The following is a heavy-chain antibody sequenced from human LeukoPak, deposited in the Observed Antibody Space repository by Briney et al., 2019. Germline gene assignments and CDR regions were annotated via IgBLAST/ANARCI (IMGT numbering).Heavy chain of an antibody. D-gene: IGHD3-10*01. CDR3: AREFAPYYLDY. CDR2: IWYDGSKK. J-gene: IGHJ4*02. V-gene: IGHV3-33*08. Sequence: GGSLRLSCAASGFTFSAFAMTWVRQAPGKGLEWVAVIWYDGSKKYYADSVKGRFTISRDSSRNTLYLQTNSLRAEDTAVYYCAREFAPYYLDYWGRGTRVTVSS. CDR1: GFTFSAFA.